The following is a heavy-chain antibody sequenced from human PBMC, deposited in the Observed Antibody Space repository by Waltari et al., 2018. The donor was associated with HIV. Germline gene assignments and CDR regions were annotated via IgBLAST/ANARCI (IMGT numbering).Heavy chain of an antibody. D-gene: IGHD3-22*01. CDR1: GGSFSGFS. CDR2: INHSGIT. Sequence: QVHLQQWGTGLLKPSEPLSLACAIYGGSFSGFSWSWVRKSSGKGLEWIGEINHSGITKYNPSLESRVTISIDTSKNQFSLKLTSVTAADAAVYYCAKPYYFDRSGHRGGDAFDIWSQGTMVTVSP. V-gene: IGHV4-34*02. CDR3: AKPYYFDRSGHRGGDAFDI. J-gene: IGHJ3*02.